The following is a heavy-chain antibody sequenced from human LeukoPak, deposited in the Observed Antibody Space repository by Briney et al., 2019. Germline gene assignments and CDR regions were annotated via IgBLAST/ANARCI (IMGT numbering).Heavy chain of an antibody. CDR3: ALTRVRGVLNWFDP. Sequence: SETLSLTCAVYGGSFSGYYWSWIRQPPGKGLEWIGEINHSGSTNYNPSLKSRVTMSVDTSKNQFSLKLSSVTAADTAVYYCALTRVRGVLNWFDPWGQGTLVTVSS. CDR1: GGSFSGYY. V-gene: IGHV4-34*01. CDR2: INHSGST. D-gene: IGHD3-10*01. J-gene: IGHJ5*02.